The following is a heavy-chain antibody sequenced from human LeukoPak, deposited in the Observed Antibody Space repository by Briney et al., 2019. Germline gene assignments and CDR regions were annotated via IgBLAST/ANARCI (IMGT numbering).Heavy chain of an antibody. CDR1: GGSINNYY. CDR2: IYYSGIT. V-gene: IGHV4-59*01. J-gene: IGHJ4*02. CDR3: ASGTRYYYDTTGYYYFTL. D-gene: IGHD3-22*01. Sequence: SSETLSLTCTVSGGSINNYYWSWIRQSPGKGLEWIGYIYYSGITNYNPSLKSRVTISVDTSKNQFSLDLNFVTAADTAVYYCASGTRYYYDTTGYYYFTLWGRGALVTVSS.